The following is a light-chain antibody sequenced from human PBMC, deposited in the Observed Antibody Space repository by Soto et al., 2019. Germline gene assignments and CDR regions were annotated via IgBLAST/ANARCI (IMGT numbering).Light chain of an antibody. V-gene: IGKV3-11*01. CDR1: QSVGSY. Sequence: EIVLTQSPATLSLSPGARATLSCRASQSVGSYLAWYQQKPGQAPRLLIYDASNRATGIPARFSGSGSGTDFTLTISSLEPEDFAVYYCQHRSNWPMYTFGQGTKLEIK. J-gene: IGKJ2*01. CDR3: QHRSNWPMYT. CDR2: DAS.